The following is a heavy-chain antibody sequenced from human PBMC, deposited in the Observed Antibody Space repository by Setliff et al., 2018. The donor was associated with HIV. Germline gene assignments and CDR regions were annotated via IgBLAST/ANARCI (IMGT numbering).Heavy chain of an antibody. CDR3: TRGPWSKVVTTDTFDI. Sequence: ASVKVSCKASGYTFTGYYMHWVRQATGQGLEWMGWMNPNSGNTGYAQKVQGRVIMTTDTSTSTAYMELRSLRSDDAAVYYCTRGPWSKVVTTDTFDIWGQGTMVTVSS. CDR2: MNPNSGNT. CDR1: GYTFTGYY. D-gene: IGHD1-26*01. V-gene: IGHV1-8*02. J-gene: IGHJ3*02.